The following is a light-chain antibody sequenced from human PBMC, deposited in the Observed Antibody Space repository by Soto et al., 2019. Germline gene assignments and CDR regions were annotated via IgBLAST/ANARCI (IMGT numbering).Light chain of an antibody. Sequence: QSALTQPRSVSGSPGQSVTISCTRTSSDVGAYNYVSWYQQHPGKAPKLMIYDVTKRPSGVPDRFSASKSGNTASLTISGLQAEDEADYYCYSYAGSYSVVFGTGTKLTVL. J-gene: IGLJ1*01. CDR2: DVT. V-gene: IGLV2-11*01. CDR3: YSYAGSYSVV. CDR1: SSDVGAYNY.